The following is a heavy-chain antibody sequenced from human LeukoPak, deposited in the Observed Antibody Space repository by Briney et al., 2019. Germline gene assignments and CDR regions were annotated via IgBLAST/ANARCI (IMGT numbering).Heavy chain of an antibody. CDR2: ISYDGSNK. Sequence: PGGSLRLSCAASGFTFSSYAMHWVRQAPGKGLEWVAFISYDGSNKYYADSVKGRFTISRDNSKNTLYPQMNSLRAEDTAVYYCAANYYDSSGYPQGSDPWGQGTLVTVSS. V-gene: IGHV3-30*04. D-gene: IGHD3-22*01. CDR1: GFTFSSYA. CDR3: AANYYDSSGYPQGSDP. J-gene: IGHJ5*02.